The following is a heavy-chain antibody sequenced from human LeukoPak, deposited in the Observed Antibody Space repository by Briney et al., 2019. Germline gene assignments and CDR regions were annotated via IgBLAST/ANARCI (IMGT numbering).Heavy chain of an antibody. J-gene: IGHJ2*01. D-gene: IGHD4-17*01. CDR2: ISGSANTI. CDR1: GFPFSDYY. CDR3: ARDPATVTPLFDL. Sequence: PGGSLRLSCAASGFPFSDYYMSWIRQAPGKGLEWVSYISGSANTIYYADSVKGRFTISRDNAKNSLYLQMNSLRAEDTAVYYCARDPATVTPLFDLWGRGTLVTVSS. V-gene: IGHV3-11*04.